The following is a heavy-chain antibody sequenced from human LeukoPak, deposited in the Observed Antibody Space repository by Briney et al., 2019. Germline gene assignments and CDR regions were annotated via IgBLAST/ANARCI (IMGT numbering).Heavy chain of an antibody. D-gene: IGHD3-9*01. J-gene: IGHJ4*02. Sequence: GGSLRLSCAASGLSFSGAWMTWVRQCPGKGLEWVGLIRSRSEGETAAYAAPVRGRFIISRDDSRKTIYLQMNSLKTEDTAVYYCNTDINTIYDNVYWGQGTLVTVSS. CDR2: IRSRSEGETA. CDR1: GLSFSGAW. CDR3: NTDINTIYDNVY. V-gene: IGHV3-15*01.